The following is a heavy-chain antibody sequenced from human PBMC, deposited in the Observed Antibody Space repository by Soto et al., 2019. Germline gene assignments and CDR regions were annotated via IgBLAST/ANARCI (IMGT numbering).Heavy chain of an antibody. CDR2: ISYDGSNK. D-gene: IGHD1-26*01. Sequence: GGSLRLSCAASGFTFSSYGMHWVRQAPGKGLEWVAVISYDGSNKYYADSVKGRFTISRDNSKNTLYLQMNSLRAEDTAVYYCARYSGSYSGGYYYYYGMDVWGQGTTVTVSS. J-gene: IGHJ6*02. V-gene: IGHV3-30*03. CDR1: GFTFSSYG. CDR3: ARYSGSYSGGYYYYYGMDV.